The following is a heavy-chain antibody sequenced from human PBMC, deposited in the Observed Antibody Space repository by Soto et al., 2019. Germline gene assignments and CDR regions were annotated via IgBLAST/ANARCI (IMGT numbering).Heavy chain of an antibody. V-gene: IGHV3-74*01. CDR2: INSDGPVT. J-gene: IGHJ5*02. CDR3: ATVATTSYNWFDP. Sequence: EVQLVESGGGLVQPGGSLRLSCAASGFTFSTSWMHWVRQAPGKGLVWVSRINSDGPVTSYADSVKGRFTISRDNTKNTLYLQVNSLGVEYTAVYYCATVATTSYNWFDPWGQGTLVTVSS. D-gene: IGHD5-12*01. CDR1: GFTFSTSW.